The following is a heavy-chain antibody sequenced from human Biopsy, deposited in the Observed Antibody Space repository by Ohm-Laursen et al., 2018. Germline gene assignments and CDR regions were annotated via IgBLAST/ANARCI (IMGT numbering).Heavy chain of an antibody. Sequence: SETLSLTCTVSGGSISSYQWTWIRQPPGKGLEWIGYLYNTGSTNYNPSLKSRVTISVDTSKNQFSLRLNSVTAADTAVYYCARATNSTGWPYYYFYGMDVWGQGTTVTVSS. D-gene: IGHD2/OR15-2a*01. CDR2: LYNTGST. CDR3: ARATNSTGWPYYYFYGMDV. J-gene: IGHJ6*02. CDR1: GGSISSYQ. V-gene: IGHV4-59*01.